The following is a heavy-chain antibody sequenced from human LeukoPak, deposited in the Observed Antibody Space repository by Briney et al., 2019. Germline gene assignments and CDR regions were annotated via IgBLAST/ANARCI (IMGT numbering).Heavy chain of an antibody. J-gene: IGHJ4*02. Sequence: GGSLRLSCTTSGFTFGDYAMSWVRQAPGKGLEWVSFIRRKAHGGTTEYAASVKGRFSSSRDDSKSIAYLQMNSLKTEDTAVYFCTRVTYYYDNSGYFHFDSWGQGCLVTVSS. CDR2: IRRKAHGGTT. V-gene: IGHV3-49*04. D-gene: IGHD3-22*01. CDR3: TRVTYYYDNSGYFHFDS. CDR1: GFTFGDYA.